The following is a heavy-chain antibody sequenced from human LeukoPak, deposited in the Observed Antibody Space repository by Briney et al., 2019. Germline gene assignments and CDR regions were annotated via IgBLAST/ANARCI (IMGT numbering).Heavy chain of an antibody. CDR1: GFTFSSYA. Sequence: TGGSLRLSCAASGFTFSSYAMSWVRQAPGKGLEWVSAISLSGGSTYYPDSVKGRFAISRDNSKSMLFLQLNSLRAEDTALYYCARDLHYYVAMDVWGQGTTVTVSS. D-gene: IGHD3-10*02. J-gene: IGHJ6*02. CDR3: ARDLHYYVAMDV. V-gene: IGHV3-23*01. CDR2: ISLSGGST.